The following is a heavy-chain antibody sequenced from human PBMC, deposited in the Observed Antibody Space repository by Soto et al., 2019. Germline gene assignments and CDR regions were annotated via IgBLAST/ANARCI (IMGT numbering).Heavy chain of an antibody. D-gene: IGHD3-9*01. CDR1: GFTFSSHG. Sequence: QVQLVESGGGVVQPGRSLRLSCAASGFTFSSHGMHWVRQAPGKGLEWVAVISYDGSNKYYADSVKGRFTISRDNSKITLSLQMNSLRAEDTAVYYCAKFRRTVLRYFDPRGYWYGMDVWGQGTTVTVSS. CDR2: ISYDGSNK. J-gene: IGHJ6*02. V-gene: IGHV3-30*18. CDR3: AKFRRTVLRYFDPRGYWYGMDV.